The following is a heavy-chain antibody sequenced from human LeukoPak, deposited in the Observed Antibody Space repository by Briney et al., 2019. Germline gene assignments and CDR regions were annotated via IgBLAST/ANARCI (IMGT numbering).Heavy chain of an antibody. J-gene: IGHJ1*01. V-gene: IGHV3-30*02. CDR1: GFTFSSYG. CDR2: IWYDGSKR. CDR3: AKAILGNGWYGSVRGGDFQH. Sequence: PGGSLRLSCAASGFTFSSYGMHWVRQAPGKGLEWVALIWYDGSKRYYADSVKGRFTISRDNSKNTLYLQMNSLRPEDTAMYYCAKAILGNGWYGSVRGGDFQHWGQGTLVTVSS. D-gene: IGHD6-19*01.